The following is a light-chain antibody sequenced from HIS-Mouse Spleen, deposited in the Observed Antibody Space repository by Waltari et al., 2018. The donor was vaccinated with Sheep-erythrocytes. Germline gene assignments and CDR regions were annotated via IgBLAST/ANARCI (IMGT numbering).Light chain of an antibody. CDR1: HSVSSSY. CDR2: GAS. J-gene: IGKJ4*01. Sequence: PGERVTLSCRASHSVSSSYLTWYQQKPGQAPRLLIYGASTRATSIPARFSGSGSGTDFTLTISSLQPEDFAVYYCQQDYNPLTFGGGTKVEIK. V-gene: IGKV3D-7*01. CDR3: QQDYNPLT.